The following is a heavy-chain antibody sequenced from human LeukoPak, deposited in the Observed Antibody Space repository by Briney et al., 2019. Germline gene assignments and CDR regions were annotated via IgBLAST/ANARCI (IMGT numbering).Heavy chain of an antibody. CDR2: INHSRST. CDR1: GGSFSGYY. CDR3: ARHPLGEQLVLFWFDP. D-gene: IGHD6-13*01. V-gene: IGHV4-34*01. Sequence: SETLSLTCAVYGGSFSGYYWSWIRQPPGKGLEWIGEINHSRSTNYNPSLKSRVTISVDTSKNQFSLKLTSVTAADTAVYYCARHPLGEQLVLFWFDPWGQGTLVTVSS. J-gene: IGHJ5*02.